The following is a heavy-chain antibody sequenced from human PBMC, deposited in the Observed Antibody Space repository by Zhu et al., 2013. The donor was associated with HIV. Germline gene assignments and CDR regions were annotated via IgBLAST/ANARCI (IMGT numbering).Heavy chain of an antibody. J-gene: IGHJ4*02. CDR3: ARVFGEMATVFDY. CDR2: IKQDGSEK. D-gene: IGHD3-10*01. CDR1: GFTFSSYW. V-gene: IGHV3-7*01. Sequence: EVQLVESGGGLVQPGGSLRLSCAASGFTFSSYWMSWVRQAPGKGLEWVANIKQDGSEKYYVDSVKGRFTISRDNAKNSLYLQMNSLRAEDTAVYYCARVFGEMATVFDYWGQGTLVTVSS.